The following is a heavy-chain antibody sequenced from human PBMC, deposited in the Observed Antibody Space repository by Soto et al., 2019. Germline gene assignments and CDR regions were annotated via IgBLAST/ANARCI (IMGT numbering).Heavy chain of an antibody. V-gene: IGHV1-18*01. CDR3: ARHLYYDFWSGYHNWFDP. J-gene: IGHJ5*02. D-gene: IGHD3-3*01. CDR1: GYTFTSYG. CDR2: ISAYNGNT. Sequence: QVQLVQSGAEVKKPGASVKVSCKASGYTFTSYGISWVRQAPGQGLEWMGWISAYNGNTNYAQKLQGRVTMTTDTYTSKAYMELRSLRSDDTAVYYCARHLYYDFWSGYHNWFDPWGQGTLVTVSS.